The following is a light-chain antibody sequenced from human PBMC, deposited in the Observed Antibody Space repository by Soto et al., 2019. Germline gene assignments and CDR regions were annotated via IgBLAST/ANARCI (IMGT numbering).Light chain of an antibody. Sequence: EIVMTQSPATLSVSPGERATLSCRASQSVDNYLAWYQQKPGQAPRLLISGASTGATGIPARFSGSGSGTEFNLTISSLQSEDCAVYYCQQYYTWPITFGGGTKVDIK. CDR1: QSVDNY. CDR2: GAS. V-gene: IGKV3-15*01. CDR3: QQYYTWPIT. J-gene: IGKJ4*01.